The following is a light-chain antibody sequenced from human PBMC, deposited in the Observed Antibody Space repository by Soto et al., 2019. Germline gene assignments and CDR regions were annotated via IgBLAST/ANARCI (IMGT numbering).Light chain of an antibody. CDR3: QQYGSSPRT. V-gene: IGKV3-20*01. J-gene: IGKJ1*01. CDR1: QSVSSSY. CDR2: GAS. Sequence: EIVLTQSPGTLSLSPGERATLSCRASQSVSSSYLAWYQQKPGQAPRLLIYGASSRATGIPDRFSGRGSATDFTLTISRLEPEDFAVYYCQQYGSSPRTFGQGTKADI.